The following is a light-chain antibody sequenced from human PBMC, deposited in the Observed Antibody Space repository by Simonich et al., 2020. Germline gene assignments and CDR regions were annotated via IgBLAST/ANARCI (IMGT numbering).Light chain of an antibody. CDR1: QSDLYSSNNKNK. V-gene: IGKV4-1*01. CDR2: WAS. CDR3: QQYYSTPWT. Sequence: DIVMTQSPDSLAVSLGERATINCKSSQSDLYSSNNKNKLAWYQQKPGQPPKLLNYWASTRESGVPDRFSGSGSGTDFTLTISILQAEDVAVYYCQQYYSTPWTFGQGTKVEIK. J-gene: IGKJ1*01.